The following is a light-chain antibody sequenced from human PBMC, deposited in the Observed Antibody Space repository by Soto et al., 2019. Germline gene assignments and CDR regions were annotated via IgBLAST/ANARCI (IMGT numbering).Light chain of an antibody. CDR3: QQYDNLLTT. CDR2: DAS. Sequence: DIQMTQSPSSLSASVGDRVTITCQASQDISNYLNWYQQKPGKAPKLLIYDASNLETGVPSRFSGSGSGTNFTLTIRRMQPEDIATYYCQQYDNLLTTFGQGTRLEIK. J-gene: IGKJ5*01. V-gene: IGKV1-33*01. CDR1: QDISNY.